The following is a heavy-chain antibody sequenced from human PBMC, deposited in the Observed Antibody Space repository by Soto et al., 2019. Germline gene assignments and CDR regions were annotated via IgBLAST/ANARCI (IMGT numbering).Heavy chain of an antibody. CDR2: IYPGNSDT. D-gene: IGHD3-9*01. J-gene: IGHJ4*02. Sequence: PGESLKISCKGSGYSFTSYWIGWVRQMPGKGLEWMGIIYPGNSDTRYSPSFQSQVTISADTSISTAYLEWSSLKASDTAIYYCARHVYYDVLKKNYWGQGTLVTVSS. V-gene: IGHV5-51*01. CDR1: GYSFTSYW. CDR3: ARHVYYDVLKKNY.